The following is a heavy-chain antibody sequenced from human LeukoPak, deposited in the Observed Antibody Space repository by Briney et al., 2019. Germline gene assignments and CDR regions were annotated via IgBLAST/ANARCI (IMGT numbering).Heavy chain of an antibody. Sequence: SQTLSLTCAVFGGSISSGGYSWSWIRQPPGKGLEWIGYIYHSGSTYYNPSLKSRVTISVDRSKNQFSLKLSSVTAADTAVYYCARVRLNFDAFDIWGQGTMVTVSS. J-gene: IGHJ3*02. CDR2: IYHSGST. CDR3: ARVRLNFDAFDI. V-gene: IGHV4-30-2*01. D-gene: IGHD1-1*01. CDR1: GGSISSGGYS.